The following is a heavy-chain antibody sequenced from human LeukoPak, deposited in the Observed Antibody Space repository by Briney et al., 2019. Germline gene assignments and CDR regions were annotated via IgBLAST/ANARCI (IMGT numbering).Heavy chain of an antibody. CDR2: IYYGGST. D-gene: IGHD2-15*01. CDR3: ARKYCSGGDRYSNY. Sequence: PSESLSLTCTVSSCSITSSGYEWGWIRQPPGKGLEWIASIYYGGSTYYSRPLKSRDAISVEQSKHEFAQKLSSVTAADTAMYYRARKYCSGGDRYSNYWGQGTLVTVSS. J-gene: IGHJ4*02. CDR1: SCSITSSGYE. V-gene: IGHV4-39*01.